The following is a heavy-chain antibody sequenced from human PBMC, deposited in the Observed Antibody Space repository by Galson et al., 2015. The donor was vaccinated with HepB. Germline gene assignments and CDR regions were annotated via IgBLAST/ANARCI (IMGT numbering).Heavy chain of an antibody. CDR2: TYYRSKWYN. D-gene: IGHD6-19*01. CDR3: ARGLSGYSSGWIRGVGGFDY. J-gene: IGHJ4*02. CDR1: GDSVSSNSAA. V-gene: IGHV6-1*01. Sequence: CAISGDSVSSNSAAWNWIRQSPSRGLEWLGRTYYRSKWYNDYAVSVKSRITINPDTSKNQFSLQLNSVTPEDTAVYYCARGLSGYSSGWIRGVGGFDYWGQGTLVTVSS.